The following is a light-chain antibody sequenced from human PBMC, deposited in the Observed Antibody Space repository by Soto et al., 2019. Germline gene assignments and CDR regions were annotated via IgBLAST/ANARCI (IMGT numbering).Light chain of an antibody. CDR3: QQCGSSPLIT. V-gene: IGKV3-20*01. CDR2: GAS. J-gene: IGKJ5*01. Sequence: DIVLTQSPGTLSLSPGEGATLSCRASQSVSSSYLAWYQQKPGQAPRLLIYGASSRATGIPDRFSGSGSGTDFTLTISRLEPEDFAVYYCQQCGSSPLITFGQGTRLEIK. CDR1: QSVSSSY.